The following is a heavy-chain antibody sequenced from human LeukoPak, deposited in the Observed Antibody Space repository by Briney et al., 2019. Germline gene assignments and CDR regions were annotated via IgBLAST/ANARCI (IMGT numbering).Heavy chain of an antibody. V-gene: IGHV3-21*01. CDR1: AFTFSSYT. CDR3: AREFRRTREWELPSA. D-gene: IGHD1-26*01. Sequence: GGSLRLSCAASAFTFSSYTMNWVRQAPGKGLEWVSSISSSGSYIYYADSVKGRFTISRDNAKNSLYLQMNSLRAEDTAVYYCAREFRRTREWELPSAWGQGTLVTVSS. J-gene: IGHJ4*02. CDR2: ISSSGSYI.